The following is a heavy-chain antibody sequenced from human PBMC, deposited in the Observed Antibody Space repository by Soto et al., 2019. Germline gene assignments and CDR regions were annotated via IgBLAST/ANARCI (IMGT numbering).Heavy chain of an antibody. Sequence: EVQLLESGGGLVQPGGSLRLSCAASGFTFNNYAMSWVRQAPGKGLEWVSAISGGGDTTSYADSVKGRFTVSRDGSKNTMYLQRNSLRAEDTAVYSCAKGRGGSGSLTPRVDFWGQGTLVTVSS. CDR2: ISGGGDTT. J-gene: IGHJ4*02. V-gene: IGHV3-23*01. CDR1: GFTFNNYA. CDR3: AKGRGGSGSLTPRVDF. D-gene: IGHD3-10*01.